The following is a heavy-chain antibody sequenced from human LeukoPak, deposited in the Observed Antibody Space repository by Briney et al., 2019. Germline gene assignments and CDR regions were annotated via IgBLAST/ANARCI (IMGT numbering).Heavy chain of an antibody. CDR1: GGSFSGYY. CDR2: INHSGST. Sequence: SETPSLTCAVYGGSFSGYYWSWIRQPPGKGLEWIGEINHSGSTNYNPSLKSRVTISVDTSKNQFSLKLSSVTAADTAVYYCASRDGYNAFDYWGQGTLVTVSS. J-gene: IGHJ4*02. V-gene: IGHV4-34*01. CDR3: ASRDGYNAFDY. D-gene: IGHD5-24*01.